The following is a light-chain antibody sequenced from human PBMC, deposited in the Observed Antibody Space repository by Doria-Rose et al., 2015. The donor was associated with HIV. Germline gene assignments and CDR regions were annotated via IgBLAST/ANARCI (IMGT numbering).Light chain of an antibody. CDR1: QRVKSSY. V-gene: IGKV3-20*01. CDR3: QQYGTSRGT. J-gene: IGKJ5*01. Sequence: TQPPGTLSLSPGERATLSCRASQRVKSSYLAWYQQKPGQAPRLLIYDASTRATGIPDRFSGSGSGTDLTLTISRLEPEDVAVYYCQQYGTSRGTFGQGTRLEIK. CDR2: DAS.